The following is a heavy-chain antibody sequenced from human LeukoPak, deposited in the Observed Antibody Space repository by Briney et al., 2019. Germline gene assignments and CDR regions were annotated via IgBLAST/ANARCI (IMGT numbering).Heavy chain of an antibody. Sequence: ASVKVSCKVSGYTLTELSMHWVRQAPGKGLEWMGGFDPEDGETIYAQKFQGRVTMTEDTSTDTAYMELSSLRSEDTAVYYCQLNGVVGAKDDYYYYYLDVRGKGTTVTISS. CDR3: QLNGVVGAKDDYYYYYLDV. J-gene: IGHJ6*03. V-gene: IGHV1-24*01. CDR1: GYTLTELS. CDR2: FDPEDGET. D-gene: IGHD1-26*01.